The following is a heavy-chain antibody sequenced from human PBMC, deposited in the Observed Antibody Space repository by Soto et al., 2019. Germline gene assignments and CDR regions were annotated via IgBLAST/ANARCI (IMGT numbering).Heavy chain of an antibody. CDR3: ARESYDFWSGYFHFDY. Sequence: SETLSLTCTVSGGSISSYYWSWIRQPAGKGLEWIGYVYYSGSTYYNPSLKSRVTISVDTSKNQFSLKLSSVTAADTAVYYCARESYDFWSGYFHFDYWGQGTLVTVSS. J-gene: IGHJ4*02. CDR1: GGSISSYY. CDR2: VYYSGST. V-gene: IGHV4-59*06. D-gene: IGHD3-3*01.